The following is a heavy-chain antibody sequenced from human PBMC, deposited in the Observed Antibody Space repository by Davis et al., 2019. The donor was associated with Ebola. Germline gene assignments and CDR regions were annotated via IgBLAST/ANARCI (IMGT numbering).Heavy chain of an antibody. J-gene: IGHJ6*02. CDR3: ARNPRPYSSSWSYYYYGMDV. Sequence: GGSLRLSCAASGFTFSSYSMNWVRQAPGKGLEWVSYSSSSSSTIYYADSVKGRFTISRDNAKNSLYLQMNSLRDEDTAVYYCARNPRPYSSSWSYYYYGMDVWGQGTTVTVSS. D-gene: IGHD6-13*01. CDR2: SSSSSSTI. CDR1: GFTFSSYS. V-gene: IGHV3-48*02.